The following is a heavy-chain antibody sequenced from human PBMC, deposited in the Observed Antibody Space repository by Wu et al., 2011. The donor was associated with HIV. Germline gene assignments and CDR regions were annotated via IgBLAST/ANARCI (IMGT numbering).Heavy chain of an antibody. CDR2: ISAYNSDI. V-gene: IGHV1-18*01. J-gene: IGHJ6*03. Sequence: QVQLVQSGGEVKKPGAAVKVSCKAPGNTFTNYGISWVRQAPGQGLEWMGWISAYNSDINYAQKFQGRVTINADESTTTAYMELRSLRFDDTALYYCASLRGSNNWDRNSYKNYDLDVWGKGTTVTVSS. CDR1: GNTFTNYG. CDR3: ASLRGSNNWDRNSYKNYDLDV. D-gene: IGHD2-15*01.